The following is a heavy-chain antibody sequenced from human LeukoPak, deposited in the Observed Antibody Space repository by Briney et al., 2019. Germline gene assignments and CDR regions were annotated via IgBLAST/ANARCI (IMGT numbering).Heavy chain of an antibody. CDR2: IYPGDSDT. CDR3: ARQAGYIAARPPDDY. Sequence: GESLKISCKGSGYSFTSYWIGRVRQMPGKGLEWMGIIYPGDSDTRYSPSFQGQVTISADKSISTAYLQWSSLKASDTAMYYCARQAGYIAARPPDDYWGQGALVTVSS. D-gene: IGHD6-6*01. V-gene: IGHV5-51*01. CDR1: GYSFTSYW. J-gene: IGHJ4*02.